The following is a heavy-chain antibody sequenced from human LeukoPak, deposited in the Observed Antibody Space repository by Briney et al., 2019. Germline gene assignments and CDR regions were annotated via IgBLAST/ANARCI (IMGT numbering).Heavy chain of an antibody. Sequence: GGSLRLSCAASGFTFSSYSMHWVRQAPGKGLEWVAVISYDGSNKYYADSVKGRFTISRDNSKNTLYLQMNSLRAEDTAVYYCAGTAALFDYWGQGTLVTVSS. CDR2: ISYDGSNK. J-gene: IGHJ4*02. CDR1: GFTFSSYS. CDR3: AGTAALFDY. D-gene: IGHD6-13*01. V-gene: IGHV3-30*03.